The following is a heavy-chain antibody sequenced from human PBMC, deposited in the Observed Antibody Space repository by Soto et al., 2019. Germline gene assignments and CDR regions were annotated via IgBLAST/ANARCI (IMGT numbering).Heavy chain of an antibody. CDR2: INTYNGNT. Sequence: QVQLVQDGAEVKNPGASVKVSCKASGYTFTRYGIGWARQAPGQGLEWMGWINTYNGNTNYAQNVQCRVTLTTDTSTSRAFMELRSLRSNDTAIYYCAMVDVYVTPSPQDVWGQGTTVIVSS. D-gene: IGHD3-16*01. J-gene: IGHJ6*02. CDR1: GYTFTRYG. V-gene: IGHV1-18*01. CDR3: AMVDVYVTPSPQDV.